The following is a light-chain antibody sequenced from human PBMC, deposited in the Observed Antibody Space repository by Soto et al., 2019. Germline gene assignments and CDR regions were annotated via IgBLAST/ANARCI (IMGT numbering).Light chain of an antibody. J-gene: IGKJ5*01. Sequence: DIQMTQSPSSVSVSVGDRVTITCRASLDINRWLAWYQVRPGKPPKLLIAGAFVLQSGVPSRFRGRGYGTDCALTIDNLRPEDFAAYYCQPADSYPITFGRGTRLEI. CDR2: GAF. V-gene: IGKV1-12*01. CDR1: LDINRW. CDR3: QPADSYPIT.